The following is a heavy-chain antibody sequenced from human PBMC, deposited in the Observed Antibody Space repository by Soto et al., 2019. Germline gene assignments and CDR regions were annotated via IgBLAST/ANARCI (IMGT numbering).Heavy chain of an antibody. CDR3: ARVGNYGESTYYNYGSDV. V-gene: IGHV3-30-3*01. J-gene: IGHJ6*02. D-gene: IGHD1-7*01. Sequence: GGSLRLSCTASGFVFLNYAFHWVRQAPGKGLEWVAVISFDGSDLFHADSVKGRLTISRDNSRDTLYLQMSSLRADDTAVYYCARVGNYGESTYYNYGSDVWGQGNTVTVSS. CDR1: GFVFLNYA. CDR2: ISFDGSDL.